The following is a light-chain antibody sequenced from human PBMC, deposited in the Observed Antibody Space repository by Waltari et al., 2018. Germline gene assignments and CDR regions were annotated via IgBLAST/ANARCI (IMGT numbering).Light chain of an antibody. J-gene: IGLJ2*01. V-gene: IGLV3-21*02. CDR1: NIGSDS. CDR2: DNL. CDR3: QVWDSNVV. Sequence: SYVLTQAPSVAVAPGQTARIPCGGNNIGSDSVHWYQQKPGQAPVLVVYDNLDRPSGIPERFSGSNSRNMATLTISRVEAGDEADYYCQVWDSNVVFGGGTKLTVL.